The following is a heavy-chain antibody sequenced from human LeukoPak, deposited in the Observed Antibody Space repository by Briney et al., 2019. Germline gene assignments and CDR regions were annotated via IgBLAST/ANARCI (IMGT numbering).Heavy chain of an antibody. D-gene: IGHD2-15*01. CDR2: INTDTGHP. CDR3: ARARDCSGGNCYSDC. CDR1: GYSFTSYA. J-gene: IGHJ4*02. V-gene: IGHV7-4-1*02. Sequence: ASVKVSCKTSGYSFTSYAMNWVRQAPGQGLEWLGWINTDTGHPTYAQGFTGRFVFSLDTSVSTAYLQISSLQAEDTAMYYCARARDCSGGNCYSDCWGQGTLVTVSS.